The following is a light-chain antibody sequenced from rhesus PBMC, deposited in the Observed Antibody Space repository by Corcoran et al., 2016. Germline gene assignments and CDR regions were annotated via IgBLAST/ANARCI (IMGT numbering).Light chain of an antibody. Sequence: DIQMTQSPSSLSASVGYRVTITCRARPVISSGVVWYQQNPGKAPQLLLYKASTLQRGAPSRFSGNGSGTDFTLSISSRQPEDFATYYCQQYDTAPWTFGQGTKVEIK. CDR2: KAS. J-gene: IGKJ1*01. CDR3: QQYDTAPWT. CDR1: PVISSG. V-gene: IGKV1-21*01.